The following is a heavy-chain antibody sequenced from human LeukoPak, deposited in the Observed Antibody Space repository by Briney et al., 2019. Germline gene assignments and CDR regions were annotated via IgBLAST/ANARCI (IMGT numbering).Heavy chain of an antibody. CDR2: IYHSGST. CDR3: ARGKIAAAGIRVFDY. V-gene: IGHV4-30-2*01. CDR1: GGSISSGGYY. Sequence: SQTLSLTCTVSGGSISSGGYYWSWIRQPPGKGLEWIGYIYHSGSTYYNPSLKSRVTISVDKSKNQFSLKLSSVTAADTAVYYCARGKIAAAGIRVFDYWGQGTLVTVSS. J-gene: IGHJ4*02. D-gene: IGHD6-13*01.